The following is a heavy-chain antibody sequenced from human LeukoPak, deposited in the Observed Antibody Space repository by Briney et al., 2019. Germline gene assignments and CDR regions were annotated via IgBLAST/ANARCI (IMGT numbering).Heavy chain of an antibody. D-gene: IGHD3-16*02. V-gene: IGHV3-30*18. CDR3: AKHHTRHYDYVWGSYPSNWFDP. CDR2: ISYDGSNK. J-gene: IGHJ5*02. CDR1: GFTFSSHG. Sequence: GGSLRLSCAASGFTFSSHGMHWVRQASGKGLEWVAVISYDGSNKYYADSVKGRFTISRDNSKNTLYLQMNSLRAEDTAVYECAKHHTRHYDYVWGSYPSNWFDPWGQGTLVTVSS.